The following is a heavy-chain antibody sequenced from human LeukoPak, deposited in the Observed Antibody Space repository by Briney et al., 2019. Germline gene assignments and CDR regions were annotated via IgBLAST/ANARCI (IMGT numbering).Heavy chain of an antibody. V-gene: IGHV4-39*01. Sequence: SETLSLTCTVSGDSISSSSYYWGWIRQPPGKGLEWIGSIYYSGSTYYNPSLKSRVTISVDTSKNQFSLKLSSVTAADTAAYYCARHVGIAVAADYWGQGTLVTVSS. J-gene: IGHJ4*02. CDR1: GDSISSSSYY. CDR2: IYYSGST. D-gene: IGHD6-19*01. CDR3: ARHVGIAVAADY.